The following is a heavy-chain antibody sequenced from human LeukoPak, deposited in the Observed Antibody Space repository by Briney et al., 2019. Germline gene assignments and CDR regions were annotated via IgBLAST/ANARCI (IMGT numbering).Heavy chain of an antibody. CDR1: GFAFNSYA. CDR2: ISGSGGST. J-gene: IGHJ4*02. CDR3: AKDLGLHYYDSSGED. D-gene: IGHD3-22*01. Sequence: GGSLRLSCAASGFAFNSYAMSWVRQAPGKGLEWVSAISGSGGSTYYADSVKGRFTISRDNSKNTLYLQMNSLRAEDTAVYYCAKDLGLHYYDSSGEDWGQGTLVTVSS. V-gene: IGHV3-23*01.